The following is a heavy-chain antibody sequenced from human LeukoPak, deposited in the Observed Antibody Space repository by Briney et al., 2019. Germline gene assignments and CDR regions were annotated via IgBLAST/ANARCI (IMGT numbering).Heavy chain of an antibody. J-gene: IGHJ4*02. D-gene: IGHD3-3*01. CDR1: GYTFNSYD. CDR2: ISTYNGNT. Sequence: ASVEVSCKASGYTFNSYDISWVRQAPGQGLEWMAWISTYNGNTNYVQKVQGRATMTTDTSTSTAYMELRSLRSDDTAVYYCARVLRYDFWSAYYFDYWGQGTLVTVSS. V-gene: IGHV1-18*01. CDR3: ARVLRYDFWSAYYFDY.